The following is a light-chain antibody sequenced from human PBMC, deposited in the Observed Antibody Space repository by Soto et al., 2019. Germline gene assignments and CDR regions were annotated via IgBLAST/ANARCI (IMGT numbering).Light chain of an antibody. CDR1: SSDIGDNS. V-gene: IGLV1-51*01. J-gene: IGLJ3*02. Sequence: QSVLTQPPSVSAAPGQKVTISCSGSSSDIGDNSVSWYQQLPGTAPKLLIYDNDKRPSGIPARFSGSKSGTSATLRITGLQTGDEADYYCGTWDSSLSAGGVFGGGTKLTVL. CDR2: DND. CDR3: GTWDSSLSAGGV.